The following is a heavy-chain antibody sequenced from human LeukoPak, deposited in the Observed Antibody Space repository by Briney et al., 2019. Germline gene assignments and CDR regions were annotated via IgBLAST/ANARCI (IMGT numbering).Heavy chain of an antibody. D-gene: IGHD6-6*01. CDR3: AKGNSSGFDY. J-gene: IGHJ4*02. CDR2: IWYDGSNK. Sequence: PGRSLRLSCAASGFTFSDYGMHWVRQAPGKGLEWVAVIWYDGSNKYYADSVKGRFTISRDNSKNTLYLQMNSLRAEDTAVYYRAKGNSSGFDYWGQGTLVTVSS. CDR1: GFTFSDYG. V-gene: IGHV3-33*06.